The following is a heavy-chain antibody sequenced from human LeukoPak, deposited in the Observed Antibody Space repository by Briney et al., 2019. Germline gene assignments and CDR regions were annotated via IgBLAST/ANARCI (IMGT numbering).Heavy chain of an antibody. J-gene: IGHJ6*03. CDR1: GFTFSSYA. CDR2: ISYDGSNK. CDR3: ARGSSSIFGSYYYYMDV. V-gene: IGHV3-30*04. D-gene: IGHD6-13*01. Sequence: GRSLRLSCAASGFTFSSYAMHWVRQAPGKGLEWVAVISYDGSNKYYADSVKGRFTISRDNSKNTLYLQMNSPRAEDTAVYYCARGSSSIFGSYYYYMDVWGKGTTVTVSS.